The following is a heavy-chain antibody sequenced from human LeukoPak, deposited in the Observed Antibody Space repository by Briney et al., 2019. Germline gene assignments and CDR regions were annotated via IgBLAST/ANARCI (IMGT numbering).Heavy chain of an antibody. CDR1: GGSISSYY. V-gene: IGHV4-59*01. Sequence: SETLSLTCTVSGGSISSYYWSWIRQPPGKGLEWIGYIYYSGSTNYNPSLKSRVTISVDTSKNQFSLKLSSVTAADTAVYYCAREAGRENDYWGQGTLVTVSS. CDR2: IYYSGST. J-gene: IGHJ4*02. CDR3: AREAGRENDY. D-gene: IGHD6-19*01.